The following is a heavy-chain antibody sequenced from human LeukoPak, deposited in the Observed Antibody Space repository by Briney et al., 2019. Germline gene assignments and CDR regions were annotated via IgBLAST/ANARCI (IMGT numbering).Heavy chain of an antibody. V-gene: IGHV4-4*07. J-gene: IGHJ3*02. CDR2: IYTSGST. CDR3: ARGGYTAGAFDS. D-gene: IGHD3-16*02. Sequence: PSETLSLTCTVSGGSISSYHRSWIRQPAGKGLEWIGRIYTSGSTNYNPCLKSRVTMSVDTSQNQFSLKMSSVTAADTAVYYCARGGYTAGAFDSWGQGTMVTVSS. CDR1: GGSISSYH.